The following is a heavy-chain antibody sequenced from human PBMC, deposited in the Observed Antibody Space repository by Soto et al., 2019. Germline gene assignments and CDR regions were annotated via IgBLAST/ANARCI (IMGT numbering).Heavy chain of an antibody. CDR2: IVVGSGNT. Sequence: GSSVKVCCKASGFTFTSSAVQWVRQARGQRLEWIGWIVVGSGNTNYAQKFQERVTITRDISTSTAYMELSSLRSEDTAVYYCARSPDIPTGYPPCGQGTLLTVSS. CDR1: GFTFTSSA. V-gene: IGHV1-58*01. D-gene: IGHD3-9*01. J-gene: IGHJ5*02. CDR3: ARSPDIPTGYPP.